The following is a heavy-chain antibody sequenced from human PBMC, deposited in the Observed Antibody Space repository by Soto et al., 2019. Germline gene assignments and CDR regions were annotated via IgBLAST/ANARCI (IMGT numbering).Heavy chain of an antibody. J-gene: IGHJ4*02. CDR1: GFTFSNYA. CDR2: VSASGGTP. Sequence: EVQLLESGGGLVQPGGSLRLSCVASGFTFSNYAMSWVRQAPGKGLEWVSAVSASGGTPYYATSVQGRFTISRDNSKNTFYLQMSSLRVETAAIYYCAQDRTSGHTWGFDCWGQGSLVTVS. V-gene: IGHV3-23*01. D-gene: IGHD7-27*01. CDR3: AQDRTSGHTWGFDC.